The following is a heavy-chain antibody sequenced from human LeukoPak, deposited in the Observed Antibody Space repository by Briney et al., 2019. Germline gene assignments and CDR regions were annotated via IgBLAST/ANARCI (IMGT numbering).Heavy chain of an antibody. CDR1: GFALSSSG. Sequence: TGGSLRLSCAASGFALSSSGMHWVRQAPGKGLEWVAVMSYDGSNKYYADSVEGRFTVSRDNSTKTTLYLQMNSLRAEDTAVYYCAKGSGSYGERNGFDIWGQGTMVTVSS. V-gene: IGHV3-30*18. CDR2: MSYDGSNK. CDR3: AKGSGSYGERNGFDI. D-gene: IGHD1-26*01. J-gene: IGHJ3*02.